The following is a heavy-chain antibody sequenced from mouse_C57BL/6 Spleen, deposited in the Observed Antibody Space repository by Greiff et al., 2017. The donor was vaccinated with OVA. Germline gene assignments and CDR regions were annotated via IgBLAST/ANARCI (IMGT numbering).Heavy chain of an antibody. CDR2: IYPRDGST. J-gene: IGHJ1*03. CDR1: GYTFTDHT. CDR3: ARGGYYGSSLYWYFDV. D-gene: IGHD1-1*01. V-gene: IGHV1-78*01. Sequence: VKLMESDAELVKPGASVKISCKVSGYTFTDHTIHWMKQRPEQGLEWIGYIYPRDGSTKYNEKFKGKATLTADKSSSTAYMQLNSLTSEDSAVYFCARGGYYGSSLYWYFDVWGTGTTVTVSS.